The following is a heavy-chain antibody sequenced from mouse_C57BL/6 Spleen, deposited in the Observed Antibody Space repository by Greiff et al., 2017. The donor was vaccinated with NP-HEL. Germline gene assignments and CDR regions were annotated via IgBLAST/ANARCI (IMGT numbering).Heavy chain of an antibody. Sequence: QVQLKQPGAELVMPGASVKLSCKASGYTFTSYWMHWVKQRPGQGLEWIGEIDPSGSYTNYNQKFKGKSTLTVDKSSSTAYMQLSSLTSEDSAVYYCARRYYGSSYYFDYWGQGTTLTVSS. CDR2: IDPSGSYT. CDR1: GYTFTSYW. J-gene: IGHJ2*01. CDR3: ARRYYGSSYYFDY. V-gene: IGHV1-69*01. D-gene: IGHD1-1*01.